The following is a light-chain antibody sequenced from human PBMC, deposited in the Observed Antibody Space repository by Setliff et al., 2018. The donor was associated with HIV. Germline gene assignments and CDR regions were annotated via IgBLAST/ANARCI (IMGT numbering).Light chain of an antibody. CDR2: DVS. CDR1: SNDVGGYNY. CDR3: SSYTGSGTFV. V-gene: IGLV2-14*03. J-gene: IGLJ1*01. Sequence: QSALTQPASGSGSPGQSITISCTGTSNDVGGYNYVAWYQEHPGKAPKLMIYDVSNRPSGVSNRFSGSKSGSTASLAISGLLAEDESDYYCSSYTGSGTFVFGGGTKVTVL.